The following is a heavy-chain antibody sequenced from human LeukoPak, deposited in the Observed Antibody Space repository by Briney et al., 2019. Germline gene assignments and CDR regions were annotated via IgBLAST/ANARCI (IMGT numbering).Heavy chain of an antibody. CDR1: GFTFDIYS. J-gene: IGHJ4*02. CDR2: ISSSGSTI. D-gene: IGHD6-19*01. Sequence: GGSLRLSCAASGFTFDIYSMTWVRQAPGKGLEWVSYISSSGSTIYYADSVKGRFTISRDNAKNSLYLQMNSLRAEDTAVYYCARGVSQWLTTFDYWGQGTLVTVSS. CDR3: ARGVSQWLTTFDY. V-gene: IGHV3-48*04.